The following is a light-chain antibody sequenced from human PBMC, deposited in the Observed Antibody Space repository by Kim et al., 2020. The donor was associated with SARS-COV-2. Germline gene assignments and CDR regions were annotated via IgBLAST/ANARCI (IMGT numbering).Light chain of an antibody. Sequence: ASVGDRVTITCRASQSISSWFAWYQQKPGKAPNLLIYKASSLESGVPSRFSGSGSGTEFTLTISSLQPDDFATYYCQQYNSSSRTFGQGTKVDIK. V-gene: IGKV1-5*03. CDR3: QQYNSSSRT. J-gene: IGKJ1*01. CDR2: KAS. CDR1: QSISSW.